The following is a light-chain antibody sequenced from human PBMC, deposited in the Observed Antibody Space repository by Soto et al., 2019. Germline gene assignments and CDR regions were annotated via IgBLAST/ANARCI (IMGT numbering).Light chain of an antibody. J-gene: IGLJ1*01. CDR1: SSKIGRNT. Sequence: QSVLTQPPSASGTPGQRVTISCSGSSSKIGRNTVNWYQQLPGTAPKLLIYSNNQRPSGVPDRFSGSKSGTSASLAISGLQSEDEADYYCAAWDDSLNGPVFGTGTKVTVL. V-gene: IGLV1-44*01. CDR2: SNN. CDR3: AAWDDSLNGPV.